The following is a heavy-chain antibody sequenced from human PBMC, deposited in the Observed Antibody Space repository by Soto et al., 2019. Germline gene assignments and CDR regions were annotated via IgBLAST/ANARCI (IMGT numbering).Heavy chain of an antibody. CDR3: ARVDYSDRGYFDY. CDR1: GFTFSAYT. D-gene: IGHD3-22*01. Sequence: GGSLRLSCAASGFTFSAYTLGWVRQAPGKGLESLSFITNSKTYIYYADSVKGRFTISRDDAGNSLYLQMNSLRAEDTAIYYCARVDYSDRGYFDYWGQGALVTVSS. V-gene: IGHV3-21*01. J-gene: IGHJ4*02. CDR2: ITNSKTYI.